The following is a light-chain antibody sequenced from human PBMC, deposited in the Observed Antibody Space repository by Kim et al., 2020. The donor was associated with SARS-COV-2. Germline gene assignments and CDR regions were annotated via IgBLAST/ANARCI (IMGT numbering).Light chain of an antibody. CDR3: SAWDSSLSSVV. CDR1: SNNVGNQG. Sequence: RQTATLTCTGNSNNVGNQGASWLHQHQGHPPKLVSYRNNNRPSGISERLSASRSGNTASLTITGLQPEDEADYYCSAWDSSLSSVVFGGGTQLTVL. CDR2: RNN. V-gene: IGLV10-54*01. J-gene: IGLJ2*01.